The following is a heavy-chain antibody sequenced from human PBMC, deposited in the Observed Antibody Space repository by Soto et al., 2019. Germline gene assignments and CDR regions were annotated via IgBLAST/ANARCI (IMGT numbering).Heavy chain of an antibody. Sequence: GSGPTLVNPTETLARTCTSSGFSLSTRGMCVGWVRQPPGKALEWLALIDWDNDKYYSKSLKTRITISKDTSENQLVLTLTNMDPLDTATYYCARWTADAAFYFLCQGTMVTVSS. CDR3: ARWTADAAFYF. D-gene: IGHD2-21*02. J-gene: IGHJ3*01. CDR2: IDWDNDK. V-gene: IGHV2-70*20. CDR1: GFSLSTRGMC.